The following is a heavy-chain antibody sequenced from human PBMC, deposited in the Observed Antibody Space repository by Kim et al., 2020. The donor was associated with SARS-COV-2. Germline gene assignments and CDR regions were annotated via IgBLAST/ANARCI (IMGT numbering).Heavy chain of an antibody. CDR3: AKDSINWKDDGGETYFDY. CDR1: GFTFSSYG. CDR2: ISYDGSNK. D-gene: IGHD1-1*01. Sequence: GGSLRLSCAASGFTFSSYGMHWVRQAPGKGLEWVAVISYDGSNKYYADSVKGRFTISRDNSKNTLYLQMNSLRAEDTAVYYCAKDSINWKDDGGETYFDYWGQGTLVTVSS. V-gene: IGHV3-30*18. J-gene: IGHJ4*02.